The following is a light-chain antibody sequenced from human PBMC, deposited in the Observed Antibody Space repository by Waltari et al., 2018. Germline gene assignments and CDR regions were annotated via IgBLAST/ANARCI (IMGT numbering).Light chain of an antibody. CDR3: QQYNTYST. CDR1: QTALTW. Sequence: IQMTQSPSTLSASVGDSVTITCRASQTALTWLAWYQQKPGKAPKLLIYKASNLESGVPSRFSGSGFGTEFTLTISSLQPDDFATYFCQQYNTYSTFGQGTKVEIK. J-gene: IGKJ1*01. V-gene: IGKV1-5*03. CDR2: KAS.